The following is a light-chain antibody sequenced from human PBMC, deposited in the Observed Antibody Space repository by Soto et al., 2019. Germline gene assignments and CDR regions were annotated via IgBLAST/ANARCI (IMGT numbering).Light chain of an antibody. CDR1: QSVSRY. CDR3: QQYGSSPWT. V-gene: IGKV3-20*01. J-gene: IGKJ1*01. Sequence: EIVLTQSPATLSLSPGERAPLSCRASQSVSRYLAWYQQKPGQAPRLLIYGASNRATGIPDRFSGSGSGTDFTLTISKVEPEDFAVYYCQQYGSSPWTFGQGTKVDIK. CDR2: GAS.